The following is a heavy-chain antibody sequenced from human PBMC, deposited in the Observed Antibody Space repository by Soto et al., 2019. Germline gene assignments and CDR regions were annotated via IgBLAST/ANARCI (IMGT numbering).Heavy chain of an antibody. V-gene: IGHV4-30-4*01. CDR1: GGSIISGDYY. CDR3: ARIHYYHDSSGFDY. J-gene: IGHJ4*02. D-gene: IGHD3-22*01. CDR2: IYYSGST. Sequence: QVQLQESGPGLVKPSQTLSLTCTVSGGSIISGDYYWNWIRQPPGKGQEWIGYIYYSGSTYYNPSLKSRVTTSIDTSKSQCSLNPRSVTAADPAVYYCARIHYYHDSSGFDYWGQGTLVTVSS.